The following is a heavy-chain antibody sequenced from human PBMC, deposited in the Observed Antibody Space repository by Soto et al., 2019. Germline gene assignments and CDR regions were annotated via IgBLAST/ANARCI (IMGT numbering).Heavy chain of an antibody. D-gene: IGHD4-17*01. CDR3: ATVRNGDWYFDN. V-gene: IGHV3-74*01. CDR2: INIDGSTT. CDR1: GFTFSTYW. J-gene: IGHJ4*02. Sequence: EVQLVESGGGLVQPGGSLRLSCAASGFTFSTYWMHWVRQAPGKGLVWVSRINIDGSTTSYADSVKGRFTISRDNAKNTLYLQMNSLRDEDTAVYYCATVRNGDWYFDNWGQGTLVTISS.